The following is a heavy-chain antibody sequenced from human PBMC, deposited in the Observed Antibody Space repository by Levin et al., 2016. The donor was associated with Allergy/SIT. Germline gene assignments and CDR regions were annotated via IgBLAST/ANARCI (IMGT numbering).Heavy chain of an antibody. D-gene: IGHD3-10*01. CDR2: INHYGNT. J-gene: IGHJ1*01. V-gene: IGHV4-34*13. CDR3: TKGTNLNRVRY. Sequence: PGKGLEWIGDINHYGNTNYNPSLKSRVTISIDTPRNHFSLKLRSVTAADTAMYYCTKGTNLNRVRYWGQGSLVTVSS.